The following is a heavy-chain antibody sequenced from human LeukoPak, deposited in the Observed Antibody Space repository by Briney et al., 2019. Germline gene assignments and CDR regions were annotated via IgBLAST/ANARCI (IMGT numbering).Heavy chain of an antibody. Sequence: PSETLSLTCTVSGGSISGFYWSWIRQPPGKGLEWIGYVHYSGSTTYNPSLKSRVTISVDTSKNQFSLKLSSVTAADTAVYYCARWVAVAGTQYYFDYWGQGTLVTVSS. J-gene: IGHJ4*02. D-gene: IGHD6-19*01. V-gene: IGHV4-59*01. CDR3: ARWVAVAGTQYYFDY. CDR2: VHYSGST. CDR1: GGSISGFY.